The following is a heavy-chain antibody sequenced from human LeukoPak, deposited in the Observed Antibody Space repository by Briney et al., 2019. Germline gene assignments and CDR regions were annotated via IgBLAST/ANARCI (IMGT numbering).Heavy chain of an antibody. V-gene: IGHV3-30-3*01. J-gene: IGHJ3*01. CDR3: ARDHHGIHSAFDV. D-gene: IGHD1-14*01. CDR1: GFTFSTYS. Sequence: QSGGSLRLSCAASGFTFSTYSMHWVRQAPGKGLEWVAVISSDGSITSYGDSVKGRFTISRDNAKNTLYLQMSSLRAEDTAMYYCARDHHGIHSAFDVWGQGTMVTVS. CDR2: ISSDGSIT.